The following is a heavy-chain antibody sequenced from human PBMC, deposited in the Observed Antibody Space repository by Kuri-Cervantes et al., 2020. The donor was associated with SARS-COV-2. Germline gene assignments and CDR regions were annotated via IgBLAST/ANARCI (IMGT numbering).Heavy chain of an antibody. CDR1: GGSFSGYY. Sequence: SETLSLTCAVYGGSFSGYYWSWIRQPPGKGLEWIGEINHSGSTNYSPSLKSRVTISVDTSKNQFSLKLSSVTAADTAVYYYARHVAPLDYGDYAHLLGYYYMDVWGKGTTVTVSS. CDR3: ARHVAPLDYGDYAHLLGYYYMDV. CDR2: INHSGST. V-gene: IGHV4-34*01. D-gene: IGHD4-17*01. J-gene: IGHJ6*03.